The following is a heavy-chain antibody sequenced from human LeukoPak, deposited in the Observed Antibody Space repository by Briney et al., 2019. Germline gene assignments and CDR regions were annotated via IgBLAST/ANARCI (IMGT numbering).Heavy chain of an antibody. CDR1: GYTFTSYG. J-gene: IGHJ4*02. D-gene: IGHD3-9*01. CDR2: ISAYNGNT. CDR3: ARSDDILTGPTPMGDY. Sequence: ASVKVSCKASGYTFTSYGISWVRQAPGQGLEWMGWISAYNGNTNYAQKIQGRVTMTTDTSTSTAYMELRSLRSDETAVYYCARSDDILTGPTPMGDYWGQGTLVTVSS. V-gene: IGHV1-18*01.